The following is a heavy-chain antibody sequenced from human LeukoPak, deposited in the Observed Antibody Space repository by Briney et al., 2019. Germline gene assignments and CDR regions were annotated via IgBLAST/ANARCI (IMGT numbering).Heavy chain of an antibody. CDR3: ARDTSVGSGMQY. Sequence: SETLSLTCSVSGGPLSTCTWSGVRQSPGKGLEWIGYIYHGGTTNYSPSLKSRATISAQTARNQFSLRLRSVTAADTAIYYCARDTSVGSGMQYWGQGTLVSVSS. D-gene: IGHD3-10*01. CDR1: GGPLSTCT. J-gene: IGHJ4*02. V-gene: IGHV4-59*01. CDR2: IYHGGTT.